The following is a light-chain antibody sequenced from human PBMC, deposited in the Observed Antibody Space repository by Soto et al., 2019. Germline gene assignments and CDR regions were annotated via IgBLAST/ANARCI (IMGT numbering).Light chain of an antibody. CDR1: QSVSSNY. CDR2: GVS. J-gene: IGKJ1*01. CDR3: QQYGSSPT. V-gene: IGKV3-20*01. Sequence: EIVLRQSPGTLSLSPGERATLSCRGSQSVSSNYLAWYQQKPGQAPRLLLYGVSSRASGIPDRFSGSGSGTDFTLTIRRLEPEDFAVYYCQQYGSSPTFGQGTKVEIK.